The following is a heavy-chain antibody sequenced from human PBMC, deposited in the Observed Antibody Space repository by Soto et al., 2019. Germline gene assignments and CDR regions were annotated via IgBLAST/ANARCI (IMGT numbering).Heavy chain of an antibody. CDR3: ASSSIPGGYYYGMDV. D-gene: IGHD6-19*01. CDR2: ISAYNGNT. V-gene: IGHV1-18*04. CDR1: GYTFTSYG. Sequence: QVQLVQSGAEAKKPGASVKVSCKASGYTFTSYGISWVRQAPGQGLEWMGWISAYNGNTNYAQKLQGRVTMTTGTSTSTDYMELRSLRSDDTAVYYCASSSIPGGYYYGMDVWGQGTTVTVSS. J-gene: IGHJ6*02.